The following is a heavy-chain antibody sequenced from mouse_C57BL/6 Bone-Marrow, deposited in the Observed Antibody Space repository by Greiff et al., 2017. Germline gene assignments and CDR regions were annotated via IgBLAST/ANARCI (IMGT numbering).Heavy chain of an antibody. CDR2: ISSGGDYI. CDR3: TRDEGGSMITTFAY. Sequence: EVKLVESGEGLVKPGGSLKLSCAASGFTFSSYAMSWVRQTPEKRLEWVAYISSGGDYIYYADTVKGRFTIPKDNARNTLYLQMSSLKSEDTAMYYCTRDEGGSMITTFAYWGQGTLVTVSA. J-gene: IGHJ3*01. CDR1: GFTFSSYA. V-gene: IGHV5-9-1*02. D-gene: IGHD2-4*01.